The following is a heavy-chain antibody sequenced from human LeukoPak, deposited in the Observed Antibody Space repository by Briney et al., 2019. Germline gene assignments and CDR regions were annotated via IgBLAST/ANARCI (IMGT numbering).Heavy chain of an antibody. CDR1: GFTFSGSA. D-gene: IGHD3-22*01. J-gene: IGHJ6*03. Sequence: GGSLRLSCAASGFTFSGSAMHWVRQASGKGLEWVGRIRSKANSYATAYAASVKGRFTISRDDSKNTAYLQMNSLKTEDTAVYYCTRQSSYYDSSGYYYYYYMDVWGKGTTVTVSS. CDR2: IRSKANSYAT. CDR3: TRQSSYYDSSGYYYYYYMDV. V-gene: IGHV3-73*01.